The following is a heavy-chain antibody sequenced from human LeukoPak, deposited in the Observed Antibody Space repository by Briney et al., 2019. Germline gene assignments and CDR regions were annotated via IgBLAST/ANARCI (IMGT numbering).Heavy chain of an antibody. Sequence: ASVKVSCKASGYTFTGYYMHWVRQAPGQGLEWMGWINPNSGGTNYAQKFQGRVTMTRDTSISTAYMELSRLRSDDTAVYYCARDRCWGSTSCYTLNWFGPWGQGTLVTVSS. V-gene: IGHV1-2*02. D-gene: IGHD2-2*02. J-gene: IGHJ5*02. CDR3: ARDRCWGSTSCYTLNWFGP. CDR1: GYTFTGYY. CDR2: INPNSGGT.